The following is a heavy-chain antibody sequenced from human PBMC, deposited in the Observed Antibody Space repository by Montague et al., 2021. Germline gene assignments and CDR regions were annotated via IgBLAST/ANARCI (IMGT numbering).Heavy chain of an antibody. D-gene: IGHD2-2*01. CDR1: GFTFSSYA. Sequence: SLSLSLSASGFTFSSYAMSWFRQAPGKGLEWVSAISGSGGSTYYADSVKGRFTISRDNSKNTLYLQMNSLRAEDTAVYYCAKGGSTSRQVRRFDSWGQGTLVTVSS. J-gene: IGHJ5*01. V-gene: IGHV3-23*01. CDR3: AKGGSTSRQVRRFDS. CDR2: ISGSGGST.